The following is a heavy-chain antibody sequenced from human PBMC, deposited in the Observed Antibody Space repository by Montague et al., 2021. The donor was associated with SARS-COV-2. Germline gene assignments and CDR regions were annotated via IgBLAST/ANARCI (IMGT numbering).Heavy chain of an antibody. V-gene: IGHV4-4*02. Sequence: SETLSLTCEVYGDPINSEHWWSWVRQPQGKGLERIEETHQWGSTNYNSSLRSRVSIFLDKSKNQFPLTLTSVTAADTAKYYCTGQFVWQQLSTWGQGTLVSVSS. CDR3: TGQFVWQQLST. J-gene: IGHJ4*02. CDR2: THQWGST. D-gene: IGHD6-13*01. CDR1: GDPINSEHW.